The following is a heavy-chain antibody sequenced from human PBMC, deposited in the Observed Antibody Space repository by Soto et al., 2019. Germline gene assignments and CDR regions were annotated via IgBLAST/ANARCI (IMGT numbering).Heavy chain of an antibody. CDR3: AKGILSATIGPYAMDV. CDR2: ISYDGNYI. J-gene: IGHJ6*02. D-gene: IGHD3-16*01. Sequence: QVQLVESGGGVVQPGASLRLSCEASGFAFSSYAMHWVRHAPAKGVAWVGVISYDGNYIYYADSVKGRFTIARDNSKNTLYVQVNSLRPEDTAVYYCAKGILSATIGPYAMDVWGQGPTVTVSS. CDR1: GFAFSSYA. V-gene: IGHV3-30*18.